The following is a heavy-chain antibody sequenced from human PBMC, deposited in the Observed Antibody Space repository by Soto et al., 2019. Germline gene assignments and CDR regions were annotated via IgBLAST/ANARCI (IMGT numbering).Heavy chain of an antibody. Sequence: QVQLVQSGAEVKKPGASVKVSCKVSGYTLTELSMHWVRQAPGKGLEWMGGFDPEDGETIYAQKFQGRVTMTEDTSTDTAYMELSSLRSEDTAMYYCSTADTVLARYGMDVWGQGTTVTVSS. V-gene: IGHV1-24*01. CDR1: GYTLTELS. D-gene: IGHD5-18*01. CDR3: STADTVLARYGMDV. CDR2: FDPEDGET. J-gene: IGHJ6*02.